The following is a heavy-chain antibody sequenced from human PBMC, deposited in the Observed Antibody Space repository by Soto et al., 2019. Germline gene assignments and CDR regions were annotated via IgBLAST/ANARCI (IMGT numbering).Heavy chain of an antibody. CDR2: MNPNRGNT. J-gene: IGHJ6*02. CDR3: ARGQEVGWNAGPRGLHDLDV. CDR1: RYTFISYD. D-gene: IGHD1-1*01. Sequence: QVQLVQSGAEVKKSGASVTVSCKASRYTFISYDINWVRQATGQGREWMGWMNPNRGNTGYAQKFQGRITMTRNTSIDTAYMELSSQRSEVTAVYYCARGQEVGWNAGPRGLHDLDVWGQGTTVTVSS. V-gene: IGHV1-8*01.